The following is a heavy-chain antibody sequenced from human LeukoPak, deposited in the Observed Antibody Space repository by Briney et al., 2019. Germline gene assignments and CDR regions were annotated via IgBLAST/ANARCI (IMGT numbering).Heavy chain of an antibody. CDR2: INEDGSDK. Sequence: SGGSLRLSCEASGFSFSRYWMSWVRQAPGKGLEWVANINEDGSDKYYVESVKGRFTVSRDNGRNSQYLQMNSLRVEDTGVYFCATTSSTWYRGWDRGQGILVTVSS. J-gene: IGHJ4*02. CDR1: GFSFSRYW. V-gene: IGHV3-7*01. D-gene: IGHD6-13*01. CDR3: ATTSSTWYRGWD.